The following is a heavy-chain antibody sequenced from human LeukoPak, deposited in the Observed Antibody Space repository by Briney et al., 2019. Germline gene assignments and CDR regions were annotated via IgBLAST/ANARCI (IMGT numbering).Heavy chain of an antibody. D-gene: IGHD2-15*01. CDR3: ARGGNSFDY. V-gene: IGHV4-30-4*01. J-gene: IGHJ4*02. Sequence: SQTLSLTRTVSGGAPSSVDYYWGWIRQPPRKGLGWIGDIYDSGSTYYNPSLKSRVSISVDTSKNQFSLKLSSVTAADTAVYYCARGGNSFDYWGQGTLVSVSS. CDR1: GGAPSSVDYY. CDR2: IYDSGST.